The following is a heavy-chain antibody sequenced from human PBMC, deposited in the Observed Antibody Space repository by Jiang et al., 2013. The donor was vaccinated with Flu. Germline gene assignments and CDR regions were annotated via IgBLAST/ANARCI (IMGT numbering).Heavy chain of an antibody. J-gene: IGHJ3*02. CDR1: GFSLSTSGVG. D-gene: IGHD5-24*01. V-gene: IGHV2-5*02. CDR3: AHTVPIRMATILKASAFDI. Sequence: KPTQTLTLTCTFSGFSLSTSGVGVGWIRQPPGKALEWLALIYWDDDKRYSPSLKSRLTITKDTSKNQVVLTMTNMDPVDTATYYCAHTVPIRMATILKASAFDIWGQGTMVTVSS. CDR2: IYWDDDK.